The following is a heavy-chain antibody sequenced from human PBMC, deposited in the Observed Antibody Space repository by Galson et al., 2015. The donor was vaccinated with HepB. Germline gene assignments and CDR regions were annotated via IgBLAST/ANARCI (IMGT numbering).Heavy chain of an antibody. J-gene: IGHJ4*02. CDR1: GDSVSSNSAA. Sequence: CAISGDSVSSNSAAWNWIRQSPSRGLEWLGRTYYRSKWYSDYAVSVKSRITINPDTSKNQFSLQVNSVTPEDTAVYYCARASYDYGDYYIDYWGQGTLVTASS. CDR2: TYYRSKWYS. CDR3: ARASYDYGDYYIDY. V-gene: IGHV6-1*01. D-gene: IGHD4-17*01.